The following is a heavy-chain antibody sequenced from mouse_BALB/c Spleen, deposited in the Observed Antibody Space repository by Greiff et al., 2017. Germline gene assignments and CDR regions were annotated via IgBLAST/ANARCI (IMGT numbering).Heavy chain of an antibody. J-gene: IGHJ4*01. V-gene: IGHV14-3*02. D-gene: IGHD3-1*01. Sequence: VQLKQSGAELVKPGASVKLSCTASGFNIKDTYMHWVKQRPEQGLEWIGRIDPANGNTKYDPKFQGKATITADTSSNTAYLQLSSLTSEDTAVYYCARAQLGLQRALYAMDYWGQGTSVTVSS. CDR3: ARAQLGLQRALYAMDY. CDR1: GFNIKDTY. CDR2: IDPANGNT.